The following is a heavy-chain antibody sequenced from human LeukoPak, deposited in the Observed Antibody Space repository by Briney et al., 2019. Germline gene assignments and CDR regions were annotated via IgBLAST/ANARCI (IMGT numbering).Heavy chain of an antibody. Sequence: ASVKVSCKXSGYTFTSYDINWVRQATGQGLEWMGWMNPNSGNTGYSQKFQGRVTMTRNTSISTAYMELSSLRSEDTAVYYCARGFPGHYYDSSGSPIDYWGQGTLVTVSS. D-gene: IGHD3-22*01. CDR1: GYTFTSYD. CDR3: ARGFPGHYYDSSGSPIDY. J-gene: IGHJ4*02. CDR2: MNPNSGNT. V-gene: IGHV1-8*01.